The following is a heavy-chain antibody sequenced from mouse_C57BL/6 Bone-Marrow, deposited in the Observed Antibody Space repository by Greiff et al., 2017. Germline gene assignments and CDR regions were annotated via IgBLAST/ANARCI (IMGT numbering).Heavy chain of an antibody. CDR3: ARATYYSNYEFAY. Sequence: QVQLQQPGAELVKPGASVKLSCKASGYTFTSYWMHWVKQRPGRGLEWIGMLDPNSGGTKYNEKFKSKATLTVDKPSSTAYMQLSSLTSEDSAVYYCARATYYSNYEFAYWGQGTLVTVSA. V-gene: IGHV1-72*01. CDR2: LDPNSGGT. J-gene: IGHJ3*01. CDR1: GYTFTSYW. D-gene: IGHD2-5*01.